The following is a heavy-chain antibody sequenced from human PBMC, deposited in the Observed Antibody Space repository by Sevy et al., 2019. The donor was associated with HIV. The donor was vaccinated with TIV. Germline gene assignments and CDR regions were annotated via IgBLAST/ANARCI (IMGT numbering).Heavy chain of an antibody. CDR3: AKDLDIVAVAAAIRLSY. CDR1: GFNVSSNY. V-gene: IGHV3-53*01. Sequence: GGSLRLSCAASGFNVSSNYMNWIRQAPGKGLEWVSVIYSGANTYYADSVKGRFTVSRDNSKNTLYLQMNSLRVEDTAVYYCAKDLDIVAVAAAIRLSYWGQGTLVTVSS. J-gene: IGHJ4*02. D-gene: IGHD2-2*01. CDR2: IYSGANT.